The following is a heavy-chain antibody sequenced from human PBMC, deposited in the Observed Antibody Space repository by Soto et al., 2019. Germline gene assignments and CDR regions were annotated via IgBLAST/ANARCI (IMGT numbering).Heavy chain of an antibody. CDR2: IYYSGST. J-gene: IGHJ4*02. D-gene: IGHD6-6*01. V-gene: IGHV4-61*01. Sequence: RSLTCTVSGGSVSSGSYYWSWIRQPPGKGLEWIGYIYYSGSTNYNPSLKSRVTISVDTSKNQFSLKLSSVTAADTAVYYCARDRLVYYSDYWGEGTIVTVSA. CDR1: GGSVSSGSYY. CDR3: ARDRLVYYSDY.